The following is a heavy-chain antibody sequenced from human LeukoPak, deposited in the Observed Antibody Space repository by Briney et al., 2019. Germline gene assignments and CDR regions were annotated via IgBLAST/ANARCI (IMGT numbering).Heavy chain of an antibody. Sequence: SQTLSLTCTVSGGSISCGGYSWGWIRQHPGKGLEWIGYIYYSGSTYYHPSHKSRVTISVDTSKNQFSLKLSSVTAADTAVYYCARETSYGGNYGIDYWGQGTLVTVSS. CDR1: GGSISCGGYS. CDR3: ARETSYGGNYGIDY. V-gene: IGHV4-31*03. D-gene: IGHD4-4*01. J-gene: IGHJ4*02. CDR2: IYYSGST.